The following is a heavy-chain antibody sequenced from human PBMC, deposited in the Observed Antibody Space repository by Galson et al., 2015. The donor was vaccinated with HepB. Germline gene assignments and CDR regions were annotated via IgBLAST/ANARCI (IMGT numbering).Heavy chain of an antibody. CDR1: DGSISSTSSY. J-gene: IGHJ5*02. CDR3: ARHEYSSSWHSNWFDP. CDR2: MYYSGST. D-gene: IGHD6-13*01. Sequence: SETLSLTCTVSDGSISSTSSYWGWLRQPPGKGLEWIGSMYYSGSTYYNPSLKSRVTISVDTSKNQLSLRLSSVTAADTAVYYCARHEYSSSWHSNWFDPWGPGTLVTVSS. V-gene: IGHV4-39*01.